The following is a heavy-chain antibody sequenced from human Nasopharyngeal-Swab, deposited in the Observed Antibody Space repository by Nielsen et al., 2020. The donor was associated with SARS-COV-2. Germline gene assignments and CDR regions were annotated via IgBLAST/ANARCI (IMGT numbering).Heavy chain of an antibody. V-gene: IGHV3-7*01. J-gene: IGHJ4*02. CDR2: LKDDGSEQ. CDR3: AIRPTSFYYGSGTYTPGDY. CDR1: GFTFISYY. D-gene: IGHD3-10*01. Sequence: GESLKISCVASGFTFISYYMSWVRQAPGKGLQWVANLKDDGSEQKYVDSVKGRFTISRDNAKNSLYLEMTSLRAEDTAVYYCAIRPTSFYYGSGTYTPGDYGGQGTLVTVSS.